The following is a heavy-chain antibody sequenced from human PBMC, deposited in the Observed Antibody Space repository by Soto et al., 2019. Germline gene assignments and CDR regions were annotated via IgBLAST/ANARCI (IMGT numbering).Heavy chain of an antibody. V-gene: IGHV3-30*18. CDR2: ISYDGRNK. J-gene: IGHJ6*02. Sequence: QVYLVESGGGVVQPGRSLRLSCAASGLTFSSYGMHWVRQAPGKGLEWVAVISYDGRNKYYADSVKGRFTISRDDSKNTLYLQMNSLRAEDTAVYDCAKDVAAEYYYYGMDVWGQGTTVTVSS. D-gene: IGHD6-13*01. CDR3: AKDVAAEYYYYGMDV. CDR1: GLTFSSYG.